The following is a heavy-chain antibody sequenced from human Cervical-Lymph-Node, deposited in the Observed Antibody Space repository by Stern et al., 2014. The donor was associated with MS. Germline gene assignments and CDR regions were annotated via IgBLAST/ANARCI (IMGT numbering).Heavy chain of an antibody. CDR3: ARARGSAGMDV. CDR2: ISAYNGNT. D-gene: IGHD5-12*01. CDR1: GYTFTSYG. J-gene: IGHJ6*02. V-gene: IGHV1-18*01. Sequence: QVQLVQSGAEGKKPGASVKGSCKASGYTFTSYGITWGRQAPGEGLERMGWISAYNGNTTYAKKLQGRVTMTTDTSTSTAYMELRSLRSDDTAVYYCARARGSAGMDVWGQGTTVTVSS.